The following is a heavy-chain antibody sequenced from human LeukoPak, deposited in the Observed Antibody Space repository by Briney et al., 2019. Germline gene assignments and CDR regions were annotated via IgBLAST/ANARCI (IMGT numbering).Heavy chain of an antibody. J-gene: IGHJ4*02. CDR1: SGSISGHY. CDR3: ARHSSGWYYVDY. Sequence: SETLSLTCTVSSGSISGHYWSWIRQPPGEGLEWIGNIYYSGSTNYDPSLKSRLTISVDTSKNQFSLKLSSVTAADTAVYYCARHSSGWYYVDYWGQGTPVTVSS. CDR2: IYYSGST. V-gene: IGHV4-59*11. D-gene: IGHD6-19*01.